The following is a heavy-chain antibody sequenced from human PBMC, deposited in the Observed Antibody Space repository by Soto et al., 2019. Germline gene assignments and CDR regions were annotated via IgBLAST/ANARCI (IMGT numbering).Heavy chain of an antibody. J-gene: IGHJ4*02. CDR1: GYTFTSYG. V-gene: IGHV1-18*01. D-gene: IGHD3-22*01. CDR3: ARDPRRAYYYDSSGYWPFDY. CDR2: ISAYNGNT. Sequence: ASVKVSCKASGYTFTSYGISWVRQAPGQGLEWLGWISAYNGNTNYAQKLQGRVTMTTDTSTSTAYMELRSLRSDDTAVYYCARDPRRAYYYDSSGYWPFDYWGQGTLVTVSS.